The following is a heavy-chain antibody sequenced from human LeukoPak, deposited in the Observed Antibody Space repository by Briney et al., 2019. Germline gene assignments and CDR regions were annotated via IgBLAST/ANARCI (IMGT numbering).Heavy chain of an antibody. Sequence: ASVTVSCTVSGYTLTELSMHWVRQAPGKGLEWMGGFDPEDGETIYAQKFQGRVTMTEDTSTDTAYMELSSLRSEDTAVYYCATAGVWGTWGFYWGQGTLVTVSS. D-gene: IGHD3-16*01. V-gene: IGHV1-24*01. CDR3: ATAGVWGTWGFY. CDR1: GYTLTELS. J-gene: IGHJ4*02. CDR2: FDPEDGET.